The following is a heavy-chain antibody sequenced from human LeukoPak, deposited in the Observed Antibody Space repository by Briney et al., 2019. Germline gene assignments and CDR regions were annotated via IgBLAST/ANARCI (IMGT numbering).Heavy chain of an antibody. CDR1: GFTFSTYA. J-gene: IGHJ3*02. Sequence: GGSLRLSCAVSGFTFSTYAMSWVRQAPGKGLEWVSAISGSGGSTYYADSVKGRFTISRDNSKNTLYLQMNSLRAEDTAVYYCAKDRLFIDDAFDIWGQGTMVTVSS. D-gene: IGHD6-6*01. V-gene: IGHV3-23*01. CDR3: AKDRLFIDDAFDI. CDR2: ISGSGGST.